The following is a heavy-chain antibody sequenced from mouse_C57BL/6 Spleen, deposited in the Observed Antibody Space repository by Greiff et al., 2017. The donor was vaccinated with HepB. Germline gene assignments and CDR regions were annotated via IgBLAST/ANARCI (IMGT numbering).Heavy chain of an antibody. D-gene: IGHD1-1*01. J-gene: IGHJ4*01. CDR2: INPSSGYT. Sequence: QVQLKQSGAELAKPGASVKLSCKASGYTFTSYWMHWVKQRPGQGLEWIGYINPSSGYTKYNQKFKDKATLTADKSSSTAYMQLSSLTYEDSAVYYCARRITTVVAYYYAMDYWGQGTSVTVSS. CDR1: GYTFTSYW. CDR3: ARRITTVVAYYYAMDY. V-gene: IGHV1-7*01.